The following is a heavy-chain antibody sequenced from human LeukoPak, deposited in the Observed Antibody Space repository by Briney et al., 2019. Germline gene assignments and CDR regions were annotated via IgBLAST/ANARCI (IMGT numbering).Heavy chain of an antibody. V-gene: IGHV3-9*01. CDR3: AKDLRDYYYGMDV. Sequence: PAGGSLRLSCAASGFTFDDYAMHWVRQAPGKGLEWVSGISWNSGSIGYADSVKGRFTISRDNAKNSLYLQMNSLRAEDTALYYCAKDLRDYYYGMDVWGQGTTVTVSS. CDR1: GFTFDDYA. CDR2: ISWNSGSI. J-gene: IGHJ6*02.